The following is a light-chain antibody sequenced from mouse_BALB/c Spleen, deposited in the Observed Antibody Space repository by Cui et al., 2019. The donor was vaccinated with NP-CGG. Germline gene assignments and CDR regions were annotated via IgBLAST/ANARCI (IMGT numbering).Light chain of an antibody. CDR1: TGAVTTNNY. V-gene: IGLV1*01. CDR2: GTN. CDR3: ALWYSNHWV. J-gene: IGLJ1*01. Sequence: AVSNQGSALTTSPGETVTLTCRSSTGAVTTNNYANWVQEKPDHLFTGLIGGTNNRAPGVPARFSGSLIGDKAALTITGAQTEDEAIYFCALWYSNHWVFGGGTKLTVL.